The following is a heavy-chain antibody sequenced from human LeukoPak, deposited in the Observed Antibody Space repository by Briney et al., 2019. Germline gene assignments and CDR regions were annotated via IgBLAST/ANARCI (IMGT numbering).Heavy chain of an antibody. Sequence: GGSLRLSRAASGFTFSSYGMHWVRQAPGKGLEWVAVISYDGSNKYYADSVKGRFTISRDNSKNTLYLQMNSLRAEDTAVYYCAKPTNPGYSSSWLFDYWGQGTLVTVSS. CDR2: ISYDGSNK. CDR1: GFTFSSYG. D-gene: IGHD6-13*01. V-gene: IGHV3-30*18. CDR3: AKPTNPGYSSSWLFDY. J-gene: IGHJ4*02.